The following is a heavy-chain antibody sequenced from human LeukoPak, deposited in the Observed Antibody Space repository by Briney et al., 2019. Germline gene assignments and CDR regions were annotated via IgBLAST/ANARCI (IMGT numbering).Heavy chain of an antibody. CDR2: IYPGDSDT. CDR1: GYSFTSYW. J-gene: IGHJ4*02. D-gene: IGHD3-10*01. CDR3: ARLVGVRGVIIGLTD. Sequence: GESLKISCKGSGYSFTSYWIGWVRQMPGKGLEWMGIIYPGDSDTRYSPSFQGQVTISADKSISTAYLQWSSLKASDTAMYYCARLVGVRGVIIGLTDWGQGTLVTVSS. V-gene: IGHV5-51*01.